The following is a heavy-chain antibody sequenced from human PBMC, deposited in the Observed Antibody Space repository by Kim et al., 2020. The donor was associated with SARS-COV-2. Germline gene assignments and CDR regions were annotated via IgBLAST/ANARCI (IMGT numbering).Heavy chain of an antibody. V-gene: IGHV1-18*01. J-gene: IGHJ6*03. D-gene: IGHD6-13*01. CDR3: AREFIAAAGAYYYYYMDV. Sequence: ASVKVSCKASGYTFTSYGISWVRQAPGQGLEWMGWISAYNGNTNYAQKLQGRVTMTTDTSTSTAYMELRSLRSDDTAVYYCAREFIAAAGAYYYYYMDVWGKGTTVTVSS. CDR1: GYTFTSYG. CDR2: ISAYNGNT.